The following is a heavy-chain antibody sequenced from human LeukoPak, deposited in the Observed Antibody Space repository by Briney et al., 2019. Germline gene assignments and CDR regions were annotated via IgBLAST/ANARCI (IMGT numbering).Heavy chain of an antibody. CDR1: GFTFSSYA. Sequence: GGSLRLSCAASGFTFSSYALHWVRQAPGKGLEWVAVISYDGSNKYYADSVKGRFTISRDNSKNTLYLQMNSLRAEDTAVYYCATDGLVVPAANYYYYYMDVWGKGTTVTVSS. CDR2: ISYDGSNK. D-gene: IGHD2-2*01. J-gene: IGHJ6*03. V-gene: IGHV3-30*01. CDR3: ATDGLVVPAANYYYYYMDV.